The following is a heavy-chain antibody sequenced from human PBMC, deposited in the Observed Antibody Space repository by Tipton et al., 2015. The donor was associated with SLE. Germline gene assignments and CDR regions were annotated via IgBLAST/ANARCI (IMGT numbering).Heavy chain of an antibody. CDR2: ISTYNANT. V-gene: IGHV1-18*01. D-gene: IGHD3-10*01. J-gene: IGHJ6*02. CDR3: AREVYSGSYYYYYGMDV. Sequence: QVQLVQSGAEVKKPGASVKVSCKASGYTFTSYGISWVRQAPGQGLEWMGWISTYNANTHYAQKLQGRVTMTTYTSTSTAYMELRSLRPDDTAVYYCAREVYSGSYYYYYGMDVWGQGTTVTISS. CDR1: GYTFTSYG.